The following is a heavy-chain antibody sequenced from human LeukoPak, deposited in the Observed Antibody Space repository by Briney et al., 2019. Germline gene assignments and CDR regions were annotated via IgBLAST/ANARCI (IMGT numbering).Heavy chain of an antibody. CDR2: IIPIFGTA. CDR3: ASPRDTIAVAATEFDY. D-gene: IGHD6-19*01. CDR1: GGTFSSYA. V-gene: IGHV1-69*13. J-gene: IGHJ4*02. Sequence: ASVKVSRKASGGTFSSYAISWVRQAPGQGLEWMGGIIPIFGTANYAQKFQGRVTITADESTSTAYMELSSLRSEDTAVYYCASPRDTIAVAATEFDYWGQGTLVTVSS.